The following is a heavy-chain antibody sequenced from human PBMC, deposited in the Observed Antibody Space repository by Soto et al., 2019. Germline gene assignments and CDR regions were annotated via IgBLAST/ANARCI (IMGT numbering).Heavy chain of an antibody. J-gene: IGHJ4*02. Sequence: QITLKESGPPLVKPTQTLTLTCTFSGFSLSTSGVGVGWIRQPPGKALEWLALIYWDDDKRYSPSLKSRLTITKDTSKNQVVLTMTNMDPVDTATYYCAHTPPGTHQGEDFAYWGQGTLVTVSS. CDR2: IYWDDDK. D-gene: IGHD1-1*01. CDR1: GFSLSTSGVG. V-gene: IGHV2-5*02. CDR3: AHTPPGTHQGEDFAY.